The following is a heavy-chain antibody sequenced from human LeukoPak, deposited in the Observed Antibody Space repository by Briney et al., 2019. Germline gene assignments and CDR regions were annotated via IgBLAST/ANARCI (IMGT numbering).Heavy chain of an antibody. Sequence: GESLKISCKASGYSFTSHWTAWVRQMPGKGLEWMGIIYPGNSDTRYSPSFQGQVTFSADKSTDTAYLLWNSLKASDTAIYYCARGYSSSSVANWFDPWGQGTLVTVS. D-gene: IGHD6-6*01. V-gene: IGHV5-51*01. CDR2: IYPGNSDT. CDR1: GYSFTSHW. CDR3: ARGYSSSSVANWFDP. J-gene: IGHJ5*02.